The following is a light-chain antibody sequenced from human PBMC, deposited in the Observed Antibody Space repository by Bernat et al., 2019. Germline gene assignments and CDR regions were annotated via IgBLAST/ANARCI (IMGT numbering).Light chain of an antibody. V-gene: IGLV3-25*02. CDR1: ALPKQY. J-gene: IGLJ7*01. Sequence: SYELTQPPSVSVSPGQTARITCSGDALPKQYAYCYQQKPGQAPVLVIYKDSERPSGIPERFSGSSSGTTVTLTISGVQAEDEADYYCQSADSSGTHAVFGGGTQLTVL. CDR3: QSADSSGTHAV. CDR2: KDS.